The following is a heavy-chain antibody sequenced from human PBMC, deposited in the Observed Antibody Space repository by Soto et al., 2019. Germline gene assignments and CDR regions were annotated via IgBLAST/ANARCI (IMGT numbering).Heavy chain of an antibody. D-gene: IGHD3-22*01. CDR2: INAGNGNT. CDR1: GYTFTSYA. J-gene: IGHJ4*02. V-gene: IGHV1-3*01. Sequence: QVQLVQSGAEVKKPGASVKVSCKASGYTFTSYAMHWVRQAPGQRLEWMGWINAGNGNTKYSQKFQGRVTITRDTSASTAYMQLSSLRSDDTAVYYCASSSRYYYVDYWGQGPLVTVSS. CDR3: ASSSRYYYVDY.